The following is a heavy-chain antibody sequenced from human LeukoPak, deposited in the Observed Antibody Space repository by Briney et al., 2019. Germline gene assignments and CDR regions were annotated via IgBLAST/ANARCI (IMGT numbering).Heavy chain of an antibody. Sequence: GGSLRLSCAASGFTFSSYGMHWVRQAPGKGLERVAFIRYDGSNKYYADSVKGRFTISRDNSKNTLYLQMNSLRAEDTAVYYCASRRYYDILTGTDYWGQGTLVTVSS. CDR2: IRYDGSNK. CDR3: ASRRYYDILTGTDY. CDR1: GFTFSSYG. D-gene: IGHD3-9*01. V-gene: IGHV3-30*02. J-gene: IGHJ4*02.